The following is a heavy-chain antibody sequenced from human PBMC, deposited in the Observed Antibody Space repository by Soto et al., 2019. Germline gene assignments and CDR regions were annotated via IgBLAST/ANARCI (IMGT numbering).Heavy chain of an antibody. CDR2: IYPGDSHT. D-gene: IGHD4-4*01. CDR1: GYSFTTYW. J-gene: IGHJ5*02. V-gene: IGHV5-51*01. Sequence: GESLKISCTGSGYSFTTYWIAWVRQTPGKGLEWMGIIYPGDSHTQYSPSFQGQVTISADKSISTAYLQWSSLKASDTAMYYCARLGDNNYQYKYNWFDPWGQGTLVTVSS. CDR3: ARLGDNNYQYKYNWFDP.